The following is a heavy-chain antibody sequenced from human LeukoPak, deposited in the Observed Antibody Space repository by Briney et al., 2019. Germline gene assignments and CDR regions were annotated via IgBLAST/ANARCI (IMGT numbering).Heavy chain of an antibody. J-gene: IGHJ4*02. CDR1: GFTFSTYS. CDR2: ISSSSSSI. D-gene: IGHD6-13*01. V-gene: IGHV3-21*01. CDR3: ARRMAGGGAAADQYEGDLDY. Sequence: KPGRSLRLSCAASGFTFSTYSMNWVRQAPGKGLEWVSSISSSSSSIYYADSVRGRFTISRDNAKKSLYLQMNSLRAEDTAVYYCARRMAGGGAAADQYEGDLDYWGQGTLVTVSS.